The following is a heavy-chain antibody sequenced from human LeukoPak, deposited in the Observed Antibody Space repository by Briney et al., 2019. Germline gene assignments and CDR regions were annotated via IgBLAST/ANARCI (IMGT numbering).Heavy chain of an antibody. V-gene: IGHV1-18*01. J-gene: IGHJ4*02. CDR2: ISAYNGNT. Sequence: ASVKVSCKASGYSFTRYGITWVRQAPGQGLEWMGWISAYNGNTNYAQKLQGRVTMTTDTSTSTAYMELRSLRSDDTAVYYCARDVPIEGATTRGHDYWGQGTLVTVSS. CDR3: ARDVPIEGATTRGHDY. CDR1: GYSFTRYG. D-gene: IGHD1-26*01.